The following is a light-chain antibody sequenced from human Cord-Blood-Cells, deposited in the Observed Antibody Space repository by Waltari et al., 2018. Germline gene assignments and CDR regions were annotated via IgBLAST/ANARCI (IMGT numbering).Light chain of an antibody. J-gene: IGLJ3*02. CDR2: DVS. CDR1: SSDVGCYNY. Sequence: QSALTQPASVSGSPGQSITISCTGTSSDVGCYNYVSWYQQHPGKAPKLMIYDVSKRPSGVSNPFSGSKTGNTASLTISGLQAEDEADYYCSSYAGSSTLVFGGGTKLTVL. CDR3: SSYAGSSTLV. V-gene: IGLV2-23*02.